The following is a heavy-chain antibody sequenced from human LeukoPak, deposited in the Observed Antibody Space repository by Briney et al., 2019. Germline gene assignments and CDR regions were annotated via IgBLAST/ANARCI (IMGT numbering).Heavy chain of an antibody. V-gene: IGHV3-9*01. CDR2: ISWNSGSI. CDR1: GFTFDDYA. CDR3: AKDPGLYTLEYFDY. Sequence: GRSLRLSCAASGFTFDDYAMHWVRQAPGKGLERVSGISWNSGSIGYADSVKGRFTISRDNAKNSLYLQMNSLRAEDTALYYCAKDPGLYTLEYFDYWGQGTLVTVSS. J-gene: IGHJ4*02. D-gene: IGHD1-1*01.